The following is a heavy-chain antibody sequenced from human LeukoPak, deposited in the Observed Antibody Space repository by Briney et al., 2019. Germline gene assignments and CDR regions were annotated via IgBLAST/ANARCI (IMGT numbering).Heavy chain of an antibody. CDR1: GYTFTSDY. V-gene: IGHV1-46*01. Sequence: ASVKVSCKASGYTFTSDYMHWVRQAPGHGLEWMGFINPYSGSASSAQKFQGRLTMTRDTSTRTVYMELSSLRSEDTAMYFCARMSNSAGILDYWGQGTLVTVSS. D-gene: IGHD2/OR15-2a*01. CDR3: ARMSNSAGILDY. CDR2: INPYSGSA. J-gene: IGHJ4*02.